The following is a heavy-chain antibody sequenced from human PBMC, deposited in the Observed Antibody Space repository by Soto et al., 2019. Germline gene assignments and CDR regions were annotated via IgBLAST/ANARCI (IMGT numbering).Heavy chain of an antibody. CDR2: IYYSGST. D-gene: IGHD3-10*01. CDR1: GGSISSGGYY. CDR3: ARDGTSHGNYYGSGRSGMDV. V-gene: IGHV4-31*03. J-gene: IGHJ6*02. Sequence: PSDTLSLTCTVSGGSISSGGYYWSWIRQHPGKGLEWIGYIYYSGSTYYNPSLKSRVTISVDTSKNQFSLKLSSVTAADTAVYYCARDGTSHGNYYGSGRSGMDVWGQGTTVTVSS.